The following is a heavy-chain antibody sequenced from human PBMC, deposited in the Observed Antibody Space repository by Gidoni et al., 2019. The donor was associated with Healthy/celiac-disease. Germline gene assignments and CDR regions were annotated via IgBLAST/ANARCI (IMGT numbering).Heavy chain of an antibody. CDR1: GYTFTSYD. D-gene: IGHD6-6*01. V-gene: IGHV1-8*01. CDR3: ATGVARRPYYYYGMDV. J-gene: IGHJ6*02. Sequence: QVQLVQSGAEVKKPGASVKVSCKASGYTFTSYDINWVRQATGQGLEWMGWMNPNSGNTGYAQKFQGRVTMTRNTSISTAYMELSSLRSEDTAVYYCATGVARRPYYYYGMDVWGQGTTVTVSS. CDR2: MNPNSGNT.